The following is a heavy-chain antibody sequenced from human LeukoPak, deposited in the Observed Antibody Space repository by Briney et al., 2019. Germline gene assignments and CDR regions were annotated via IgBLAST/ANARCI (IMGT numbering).Heavy chain of an antibody. D-gene: IGHD6-13*01. CDR2: ISGSGGST. Sequence: GGSLRLSCAASGFTFSSYSMNWVRQAPGKGLEWVSAISGSGGSTYYADSVKGRFTISRDNSKNTLYLQMNSLRAEDTAVYYCAKVGYSSSWYRGYFDYWGQGTLVTVSS. J-gene: IGHJ4*02. CDR3: AKVGYSSSWYRGYFDY. V-gene: IGHV3-23*01. CDR1: GFTFSSYS.